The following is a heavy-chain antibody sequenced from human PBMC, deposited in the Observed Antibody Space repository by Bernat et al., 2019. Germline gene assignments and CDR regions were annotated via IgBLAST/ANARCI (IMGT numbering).Heavy chain of an antibody. J-gene: IGHJ4*02. D-gene: IGHD6-13*01. V-gene: IGHV3-72*01. CDR1: GFTFSDHH. Sequence: EVQLVESGGGLVQPGESLRLSCAASGFTFSDHHMDWVRQAPGKGLEGVGRAKNKRDRHTTEYAASVKGRFTISRDDSKNSLYLQMNNLRSEDTAIYYCTSSAVGTVFDFWGRGTLVTVSS. CDR3: TSSAVGTVFDF. CDR2: AKNKRDRHTT.